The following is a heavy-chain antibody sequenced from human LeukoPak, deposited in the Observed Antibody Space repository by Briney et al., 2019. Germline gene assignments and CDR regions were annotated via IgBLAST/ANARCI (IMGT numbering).Heavy chain of an antibody. J-gene: IGHJ4*02. D-gene: IGHD5-12*01. CDR1: GFSFSSYW. CDR2: MKQDGSET. Sequence: GGSLRLSCAASGFSFSSYWMTWVRQKPGRGLEWVANMKQDGSETNYVDSVKGRFTISRDNAKNSLYLQMNSLRAEDTAVYYCAKYRLVWLPVPAFDFWGQGTLVTVSS. V-gene: IGHV3-7*01. CDR3: AKYRLVWLPVPAFDF.